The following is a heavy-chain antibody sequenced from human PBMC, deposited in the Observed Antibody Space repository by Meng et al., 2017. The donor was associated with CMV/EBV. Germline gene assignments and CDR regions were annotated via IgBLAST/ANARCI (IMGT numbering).Heavy chain of an antibody. V-gene: IGHV1-2*02. Sequence: ASVKVSCKASGYTFTGYYMHWVRQAPGQGLEWMGWINPNSGGTNYAQKFQGRVTITRNTSISTAYMELSSLRSEDTAVYYCARDRITMIVVVITVGWALTPPLFIDYWGQGTLVTVSS. J-gene: IGHJ4*02. CDR2: INPNSGGT. CDR1: GYTFTGYY. CDR3: ARDRITMIVVVITVGWALTPPLFIDY. D-gene: IGHD3-22*01.